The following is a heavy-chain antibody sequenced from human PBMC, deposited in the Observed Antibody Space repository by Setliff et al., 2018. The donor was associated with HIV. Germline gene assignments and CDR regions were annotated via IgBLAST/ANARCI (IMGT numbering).Heavy chain of an antibody. Sequence: SETLSLTCGLYGGPLSGYCWTWIRQSPEKGLEWIGEINDSGDTKYNPSLMSRLSMSVEKSKNEFSLKVTSLTAADTAVYFGTRGPARRYPGSTVYGLWGQGTPVTVSS. CDR3: TRGPARRYPGSTVYGL. V-gene: IGHV4-34*01. D-gene: IGHD1-26*01. J-gene: IGHJ1*01. CDR2: INDSGDT. CDR1: GGPLSGYC.